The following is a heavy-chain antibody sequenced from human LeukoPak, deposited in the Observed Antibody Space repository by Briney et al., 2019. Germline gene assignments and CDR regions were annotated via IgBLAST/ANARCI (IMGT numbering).Heavy chain of an antibody. CDR1: GFTFSSYG. J-gene: IGHJ5*02. V-gene: IGHV3-33*01. CDR3: ARLFSLNPFFHHTIFGVVITDNWFDP. D-gene: IGHD3-3*01. Sequence: GGSLRLSCAASGFTFSSYGMHWVRQAPGKGLEWVAVIWYDGSNKYYADSVKGRFTISRDNSKNTLYLQMNSLRAEDTAVYYCARLFSLNPFFHHTIFGVVITDNWFDPWGQGTLVTVSS. CDR2: IWYDGSNK.